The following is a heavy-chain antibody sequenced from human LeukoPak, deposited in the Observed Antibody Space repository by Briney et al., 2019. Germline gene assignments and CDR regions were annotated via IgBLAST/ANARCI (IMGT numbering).Heavy chain of an antibody. D-gene: IGHD4-11*01. CDR2: INHSGST. CDR3: ARRLQWGYYYMDV. V-gene: IGHV4-34*01. J-gene: IGHJ6*03. Sequence: SETLSLTCTVSGGSISSYYRSWIRQPPGKGLEWIGEINHSGSTNYNPSLKSRVTISVDTSKNQFSLKLSSVTAADTAVYYCARRLQWGYYYMDVWGKGTTVTVSS. CDR1: GGSISSYY.